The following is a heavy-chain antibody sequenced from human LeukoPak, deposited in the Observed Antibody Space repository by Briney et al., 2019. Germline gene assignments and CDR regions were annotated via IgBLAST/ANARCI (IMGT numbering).Heavy chain of an antibody. J-gene: IGHJ3*02. D-gene: IGHD1-1*01. CDR2: IYYSGST. Sequence: PSETLSLTCTVSGGSIGTYSWNWIRQPPGKGLEWIGYIYYSGSTYYNPSLKSRVTISVDTSKNQFSLKLSSVTAADTAVYYCARTEGRGAFDIWGQGTMVTVSS. V-gene: IGHV4-59*06. CDR1: GGSIGTYS. CDR3: ARTEGRGAFDI.